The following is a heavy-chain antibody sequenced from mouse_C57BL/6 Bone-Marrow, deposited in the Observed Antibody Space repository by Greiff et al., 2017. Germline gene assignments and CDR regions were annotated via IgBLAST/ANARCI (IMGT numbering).Heavy chain of an antibody. CDR2: IDPSDSYT. CDR1: GYTFTSYW. D-gene: IGHD2-4*01. V-gene: IGHV1-50*01. J-gene: IGHJ2*01. Sequence: QVQLQQPGAELVKPGASVKLSCKASGYTFTSYWMQWVKQRPGQGLEWIGEIDPSDSYTNSNQKFKGKATLTVDTSSSTAYMQLSSLTSEDSAVYYCARCYDYDQYYVDDWGKGTTLTVSS. CDR3: ARCYDYDQYYVDD.